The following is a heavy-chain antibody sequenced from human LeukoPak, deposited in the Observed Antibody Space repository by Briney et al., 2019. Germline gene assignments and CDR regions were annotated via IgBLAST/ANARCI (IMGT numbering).Heavy chain of an antibody. J-gene: IGHJ4*02. V-gene: IGHV3-30*04. CDR2: ISYDGSNK. D-gene: IGHD3-22*01. CDR3: ARAPWYGYSDIYYFDY. CDR1: GFTFSSYA. Sequence: GGSLRLSCAASGFTFSSYAMHWVRQAPGKGLEWVAVISYDGSNKYYADSVKGRFTNSRDNSKNLLYLQMNSLRAEDTAVYYCARAPWYGYSDIYYFDYWGQGTLVTVSS.